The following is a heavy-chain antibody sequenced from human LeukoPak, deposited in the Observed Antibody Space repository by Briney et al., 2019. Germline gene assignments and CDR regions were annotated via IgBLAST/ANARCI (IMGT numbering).Heavy chain of an antibody. Sequence: SETLSLTCTVSGGSISSGGYYWSWIRQHPGKGLEWIGYIYYSGSTYYNPSLKSRATISVDTSKNQFSLKLSSVTAADTAVYYCARVTGRVNWFDPWGQGTLVTVSS. CDR3: ARVTGRVNWFDP. CDR1: GGSISSGGYY. J-gene: IGHJ5*02. CDR2: IYYSGST. D-gene: IGHD3-3*01. V-gene: IGHV4-31*03.